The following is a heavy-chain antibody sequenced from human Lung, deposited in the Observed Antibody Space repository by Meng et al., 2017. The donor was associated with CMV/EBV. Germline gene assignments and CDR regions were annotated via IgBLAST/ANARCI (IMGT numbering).Heavy chain of an antibody. CDR3: ARGKAGNSGSGYFDL. CDR1: GDAFSYT. V-gene: IGHV1-69*02. CDR2: IIPVLTMP. J-gene: IGHJ2*01. Sequence: SVKVSCKAPGDAFSYTINWVRQAPGQGLEWMGRIIPVLTMPIYAQKFQGRVTFTADRSTSTVYMDLSSLRSEDTAVYYCARGKAGNSGSGYFDLWGRGTLVTVSS. D-gene: IGHD4-23*01.